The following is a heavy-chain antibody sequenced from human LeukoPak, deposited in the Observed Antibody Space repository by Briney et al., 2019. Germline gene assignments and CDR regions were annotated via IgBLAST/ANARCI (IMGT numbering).Heavy chain of an antibody. CDR2: INPSGGST. J-gene: IGHJ6*02. V-gene: IGHV1-46*01. D-gene: IGHD2-2*01. Sequence: EASVKVSCKASGYTFTSYYMHWVRQAPGQGLEWMGIINPSGGSTSYAQKFQGRVTMTRDTSTSTVYMELSSLRSEDTAVYYCASYQRLEEGPPYYYYGMDVWGQGTTVTVSS. CDR1: GYTFTSYY. CDR3: ASYQRLEEGPPYYYYGMDV.